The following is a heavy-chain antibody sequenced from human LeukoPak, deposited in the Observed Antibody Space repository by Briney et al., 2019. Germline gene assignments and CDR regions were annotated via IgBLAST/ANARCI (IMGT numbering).Heavy chain of an antibody. J-gene: IGHJ6*02. V-gene: IGHV3-48*03. D-gene: IGHD3-3*01. CDR3: ARENPGTIFGVVQYGMDV. Sequence: GGSLRLSCAASGFTFSSYEMNWVRQAPGKGLEWVSYISSSGSTIYYADSVKGRFTISRDNAKNSLYLQMNSLRAEDTAVYYCARENPGTIFGVVQYGMDVWGQGITVTVSS. CDR2: ISSSGSTI. CDR1: GFTFSSYE.